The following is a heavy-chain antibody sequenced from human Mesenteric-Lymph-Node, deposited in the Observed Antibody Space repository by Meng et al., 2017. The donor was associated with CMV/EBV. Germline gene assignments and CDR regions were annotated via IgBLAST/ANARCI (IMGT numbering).Heavy chain of an antibody. Sequence: SVKVSCKASGGTFSSYAISWVRQAPGQGLEWMGGIIPIFGTANYAQKFQGRVTITTDESTSTAYMELSSLRSEDTAVYYCARDRLDYYDSSGWENWFDPWGQGTLVTVSS. J-gene: IGHJ5*02. V-gene: IGHV1-69*05. CDR3: ARDRLDYYDSSGWENWFDP. CDR1: GGTFSSYA. D-gene: IGHD3-22*01. CDR2: IIPIFGTA.